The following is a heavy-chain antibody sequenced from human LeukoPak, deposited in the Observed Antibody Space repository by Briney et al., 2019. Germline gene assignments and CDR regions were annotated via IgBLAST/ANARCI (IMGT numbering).Heavy chain of an antibody. CDR2: INPSGGST. D-gene: IGHD4-17*01. Sequence: ASVKVSCKASGYTFTSYYMHWVRQAPGQGLEWMGIINPSGGSTSYAQKFQGRVTMTRDMSTSTVYMELSSLRSEDTAVYYCARATTLTTFDYWGQGTLVTVSS. CDR1: GYTFTSYY. V-gene: IGHV1-46*01. CDR3: ARATTLTTFDY. J-gene: IGHJ4*02.